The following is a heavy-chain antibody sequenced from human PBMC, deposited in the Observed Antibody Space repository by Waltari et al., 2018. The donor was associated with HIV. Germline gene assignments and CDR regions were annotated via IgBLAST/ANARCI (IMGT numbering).Heavy chain of an antibody. CDR3: AAVYRAGGYDRDFDY. CDR1: GFTFTSSA. Sequence: QMQLVQSGPEVKKPGTSVKVSCKASGFTFTSSAVQWVRQARGQRLEWIGWIGVGSGNTNYAQKFQERVTITRDMSTSTAYVELSSLRSEDTAVYYWAAVYRAGGYDRDFDYWGQGTLVTVSS. CDR2: IGVGSGNT. J-gene: IGHJ4*02. D-gene: IGHD5-12*01. V-gene: IGHV1-58*01.